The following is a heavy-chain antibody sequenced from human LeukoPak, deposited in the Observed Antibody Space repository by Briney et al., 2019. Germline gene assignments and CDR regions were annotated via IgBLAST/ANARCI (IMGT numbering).Heavy chain of an antibody. V-gene: IGHV1-8*01. J-gene: IGHJ4*02. CDR2: MNPNSGNT. D-gene: IGHD3-10*01. CDR3: ARVSRWFGELSSDY. CDR1: RYTFTSYD. Sequence: ASVKVSCKASRYTFTSYDINWVRQATGQGLEWMGWMNPNSGNTGYAQKFQGRVTMTRNTSISTAYMELSSLRSEDTAVYYCARVSRWFGELSSDYWGQGTLVTVSS.